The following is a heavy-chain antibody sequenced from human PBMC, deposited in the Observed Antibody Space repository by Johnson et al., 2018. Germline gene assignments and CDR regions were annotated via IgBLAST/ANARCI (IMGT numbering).Heavy chain of an antibody. CDR2: IKQDGSEK. CDR3: ARDQRDIVVVPAAKRGDYYYYGMDV. V-gene: IGHV3-7*01. J-gene: IGHJ6*02. Sequence: VQLVESGGGLVQPGGSLRLSCAASRFTFSNYWMNWVRQGPGKGLEWVANIKQDGSEKYYVDSVKGRFTLSRDNAKNSLYLQMNSLRVEDTAVYYCARDQRDIVVVPAAKRGDYYYYGMDVWGQGTTVTVSS. D-gene: IGHD2-2*01. CDR1: RFTFSNYW.